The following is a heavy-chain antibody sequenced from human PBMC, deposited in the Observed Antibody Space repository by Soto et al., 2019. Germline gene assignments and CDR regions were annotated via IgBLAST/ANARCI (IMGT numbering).Heavy chain of an antibody. Sequence: PSETLSLTCAVSGYSISSGYYWGWIRQPPGKGLEWIGSIYHSGSTYYNPSLKSRVTISVDTSKNQFSLKLSSVTAADTAVYYCARDPGEYSSSWYTHYCYYGMDVWGQGTTVTVS. V-gene: IGHV4-38-2*02. CDR3: ARDPGEYSSSWYTHYCYYGMDV. CDR1: GYSISSGYY. J-gene: IGHJ6*02. CDR2: IYHSGST. D-gene: IGHD6-13*01.